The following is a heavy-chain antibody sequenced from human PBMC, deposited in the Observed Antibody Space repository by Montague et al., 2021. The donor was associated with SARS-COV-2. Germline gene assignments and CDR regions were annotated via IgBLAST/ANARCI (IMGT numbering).Heavy chain of an antibody. V-gene: IGHV4-31*03. CDR1: GGSISTSGYS. CDR3: ARAPVTCGGYWILDY. Sequence: TLSLTCTVSGGSISTSGYSWSWIRQHPGKGLEWIGYISYSGSSYYNPSLQSRLTISVDTSENKFSLRLTSVTAADTAVYYCARAPVTCGGYWILDYWGQGTLVTVSS. D-gene: IGHD2-8*02. CDR2: ISYSGSS. J-gene: IGHJ4*02.